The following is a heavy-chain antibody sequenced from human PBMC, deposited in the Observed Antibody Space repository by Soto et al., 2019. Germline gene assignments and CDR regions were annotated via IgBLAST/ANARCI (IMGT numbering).Heavy chain of an antibody. D-gene: IGHD6-19*01. V-gene: IGHV1-18*01. J-gene: IGHJ4*02. CDR2: ISGSNGDT. CDR1: GYTFINYG. CDR3: GRGGLAVSGTYDY. Sequence: VQLVQSGAEVKESGASVKVSCKASGYTFINYGVAWVRRAPGQGPEWMGWISGSNGDTKYAQNLQNRVSLTTDTSTNTAYMELSSLRPDDTAIYFCGRGGLAVSGTYDYGGQGTLVTVSS.